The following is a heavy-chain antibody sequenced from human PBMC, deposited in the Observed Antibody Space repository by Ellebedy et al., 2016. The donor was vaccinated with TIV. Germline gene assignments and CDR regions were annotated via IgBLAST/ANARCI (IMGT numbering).Heavy chain of an antibody. Sequence: GESLKISCAASGFIFSNYGMHWVRQAPGEGLEWVAVIWYDGTNKYYADSVKGRFTISRDNSKNTLYLQMDSLRAEDTAVYYCARAIRSGSYPYVYYGMDVWGQGTTVTVSS. CDR3: ARAIRSGSYPYVYYGMDV. CDR1: GFIFSNYG. CDR2: IWYDGTNK. V-gene: IGHV3-33*01. D-gene: IGHD1-26*01. J-gene: IGHJ6*02.